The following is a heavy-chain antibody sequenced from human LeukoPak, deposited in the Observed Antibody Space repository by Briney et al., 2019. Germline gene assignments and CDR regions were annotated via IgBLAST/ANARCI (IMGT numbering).Heavy chain of an antibody. J-gene: IGHJ6*02. Sequence: PGGSLRLSCAASGFTFSSYAMHWVRQAPGKGLEWVAVISYDGSNKYYADSVKGRFTISRDNSKNTLYLQMNSLRAEDTAVYYCVRVEIGTYHGMDVWGQGTTVTVSS. V-gene: IGHV3-30-3*01. CDR3: VRVEIGTYHGMDV. D-gene: IGHD2-2*01. CDR1: GFTFSSYA. CDR2: ISYDGSNK.